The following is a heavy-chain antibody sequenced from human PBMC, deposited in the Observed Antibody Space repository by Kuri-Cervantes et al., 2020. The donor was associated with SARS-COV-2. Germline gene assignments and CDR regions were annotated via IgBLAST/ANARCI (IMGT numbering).Heavy chain of an antibody. J-gene: IGHJ4*02. D-gene: IGHD3-16*02. CDR2: ISYDGSNK. V-gene: IGHV3-30*03. CDR1: GFTFTSHA. Sequence: LSLTCAVSGFTFTSHAMHWVRQAPGKGLEWVALISYDGSNKYYADSVKGRFTISRDNSKNTLYLQMNSLRAEDTAVYYCQAQLTFGGVFAQDDYWGQGTLVTVSS. CDR3: QAQLTFGGVFAQDDY.